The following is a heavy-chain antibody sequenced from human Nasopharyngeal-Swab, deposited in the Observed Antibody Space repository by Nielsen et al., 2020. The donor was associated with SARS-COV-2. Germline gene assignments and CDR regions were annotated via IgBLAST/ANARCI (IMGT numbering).Heavy chain of an antibody. CDR3: AKDLGWHYYFDY. CDR2: ISYDGINK. Sequence: VRQAPGKGLEWVAVISYDGINKYYADSVKGRFTISRGNSKNTLYLQMNSLRAEDTAVYYCAKDLGWHYYFDYWGQGTLVTVSS. V-gene: IGHV3-30*18. D-gene: IGHD6-19*01. J-gene: IGHJ4*02.